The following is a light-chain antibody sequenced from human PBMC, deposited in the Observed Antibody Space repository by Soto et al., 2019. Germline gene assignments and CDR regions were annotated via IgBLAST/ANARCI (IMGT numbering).Light chain of an antibody. V-gene: IGKV1-39*01. CDR1: QGISTY. CDR3: QHITTWT. CDR2: AAS. Sequence: DIQMTQSPSSLSASVGDRVTITCRASQGISTYLNWYQQKPGKAPKLLIYAASSLQSGVPSRFSSSGSETDFTLTISSLQPEDFATYSCQHITTWTFGQGTKVDIK. J-gene: IGKJ1*01.